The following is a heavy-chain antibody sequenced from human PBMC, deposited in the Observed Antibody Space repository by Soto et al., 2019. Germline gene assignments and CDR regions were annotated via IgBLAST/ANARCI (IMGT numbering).Heavy chain of an antibody. CDR3: ARQITGTITFDP. CDR1: GGSISSGDYY. J-gene: IGHJ5*02. Sequence: QVQLQESGPGLVKPSQTLSLTCTVSGGSISSGDYYWTWIRQPPGKGLEWIGYIYHSGNTYYNPSLERRVTISMDTSKNQFSLKLSSATAADTAVYFCARQITGTITFDPWGQGTLFTVSS. CDR2: IYHSGNT. D-gene: IGHD1-7*01. V-gene: IGHV4-30-4*08.